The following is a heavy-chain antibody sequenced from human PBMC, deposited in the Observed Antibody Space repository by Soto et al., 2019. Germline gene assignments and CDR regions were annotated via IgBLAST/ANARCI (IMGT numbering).Heavy chain of an antibody. CDR3: ARKNVVDWYFDL. Sequence: SETLSLTCAVSGYSISTGFNWAWIRQPPGKGLEWIGSIYHSGSTYYNPSLKSRVTISVDTSKNQFSLKLSSVTAADTAVYYCARKNVVDWYFDLWGRGTLVTVSS. CDR2: IYHSGST. CDR1: GYSISTGFN. J-gene: IGHJ2*01. D-gene: IGHD2-15*01. V-gene: IGHV4-38-2*01.